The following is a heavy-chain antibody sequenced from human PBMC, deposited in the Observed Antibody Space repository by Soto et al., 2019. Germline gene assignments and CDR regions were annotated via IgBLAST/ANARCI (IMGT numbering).Heavy chain of an antibody. V-gene: IGHV4-34*01. J-gene: IGHJ6*02. Sequence: SETLSLTCAVYGGSFSGYYWSWVRQPPGKGLEWIGEINHSGSTNYNPSLKSRVTISVDTSKNQFSLKLSSVTAADTAVYYCASNSFYDFWSGYYKYYYYGMDVWGQGTTVTVSS. CDR2: INHSGST. CDR3: ASNSFYDFWSGYYKYYYYGMDV. CDR1: GGSFSGYY. D-gene: IGHD3-3*01.